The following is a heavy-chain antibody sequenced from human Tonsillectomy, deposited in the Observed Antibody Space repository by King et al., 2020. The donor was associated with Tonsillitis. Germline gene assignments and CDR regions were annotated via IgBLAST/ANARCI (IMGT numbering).Heavy chain of an antibody. CDR3: ARMYYDILTGYYTLDY. Sequence: VTLQESGPALVKPPQTLTLTCTFSGFSLSTSGMCVSWIRQPPGKALEWLALIDWDDDKYYSTSLKTRLTISKDTSKNQVVLTMTNMDPVDTATYYCARMYYDILTGYYTLDYWGQGTLVTVSS. D-gene: IGHD3-9*01. J-gene: IGHJ4*02. V-gene: IGHV2-70*01. CDR1: GFSLSTSGMC. CDR2: IDWDDDK.